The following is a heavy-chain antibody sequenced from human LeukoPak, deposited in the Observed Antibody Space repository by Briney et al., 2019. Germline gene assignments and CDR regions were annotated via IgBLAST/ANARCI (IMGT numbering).Heavy chain of an antibody. CDR1: GISVNTTYF. J-gene: IGHJ6*03. V-gene: IGHV4-38-2*02. CDR3: TRDDFGIKTDWEDYYYMDV. CDR2: IYHTGTT. D-gene: IGHD3-3*01. Sequence: SETLSLTCSVSGISVNTTYFWGWIRQAPGKGLEWIGSIYHTGTTDYNPSLKSRVTISIDTSKNQFSLNLRSVSAADTAVYYCTRDDFGIKTDWEDYYYMDVWGKGTTVTISS.